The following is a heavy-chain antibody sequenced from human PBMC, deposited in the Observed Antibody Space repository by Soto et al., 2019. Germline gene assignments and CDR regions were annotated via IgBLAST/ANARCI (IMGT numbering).Heavy chain of an antibody. CDR2: IKQDGSEK. V-gene: IGHV3-7*01. J-gene: IGHJ4*02. CDR3: AKLYILVDPAQPKNFNQ. D-gene: IGHD2-2*01. Sequence: GGSLRLSCAASGFTFSSYWMSWVRQAPGKGLEWVANIKQDGSEKYYVDSVKGRFTISRDNAKNSLYLQMNSLRAEDTAVYYWAKLYILVDPAQPKNFNQWARETLFTVSS. CDR1: GFTFSSYW.